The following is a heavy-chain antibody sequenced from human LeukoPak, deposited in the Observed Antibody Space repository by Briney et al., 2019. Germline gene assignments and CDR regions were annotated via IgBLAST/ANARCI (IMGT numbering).Heavy chain of an antibody. CDR3: ARVPSYSGYDYFDY. V-gene: IGHV4-59*01. Sequence: SETLSLTCTVSGGSISSYYWSWIRQPPGKGLEWIGYIYYSGSTNCNPSLKSRVTISVDTSKNQFSLKLSSVTAADTAVYYCARVPSYSGYDYFDYWGQGTLVTVSS. CDR1: GGSISSYY. CDR2: IYYSGST. D-gene: IGHD5-12*01. J-gene: IGHJ4*02.